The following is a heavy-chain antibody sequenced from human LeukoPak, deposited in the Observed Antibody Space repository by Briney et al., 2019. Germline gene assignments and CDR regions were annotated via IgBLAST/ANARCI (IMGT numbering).Heavy chain of an antibody. D-gene: IGHD1-26*01. Sequence: GESLKIPCKGSGYSFTSYWIAWVRQMPGKGLEWMGIIYPGDSESRYSPSFQGQVTISADKSISTAYLQWSSLKASDTAMYYCARLAQSGSYFDYWGQGTLVTVSS. J-gene: IGHJ4*02. CDR2: IYPGDSES. V-gene: IGHV5-51*01. CDR1: GYSFTSYW. CDR3: ARLAQSGSYFDY.